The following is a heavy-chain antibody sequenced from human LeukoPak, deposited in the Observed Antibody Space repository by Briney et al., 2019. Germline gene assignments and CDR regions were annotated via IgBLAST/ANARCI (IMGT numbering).Heavy chain of an antibody. Sequence: GGSLRLSCAASGFTFGSYAMSWVRQAPGKGLEWVSAISGSGGSTYYADSVKGRFTISRDNSKNTLYLQMNSLRAEDTAVYYCTTGYARARHDHYWGQGTLVIVSA. V-gene: IGHV3-23*01. D-gene: IGHD2-2*01. CDR3: TTGYARARHDHY. J-gene: IGHJ4*02. CDR2: ISGSGGST. CDR1: GFTFGSYA.